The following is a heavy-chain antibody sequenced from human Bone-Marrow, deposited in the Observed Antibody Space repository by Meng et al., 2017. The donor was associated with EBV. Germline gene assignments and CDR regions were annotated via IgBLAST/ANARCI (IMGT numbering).Heavy chain of an antibody. Sequence: QARLLGSGPGQGMSSCISLLSLDVPGGSINSGNCSVWGRQPPGKGLGCIGEVYHSGVTNPSLQSRVTISVDKVMNNFSLKLRSVTAADTAVYYCARNLLALAVNEDYCDFWGQGSLVTVSS. D-gene: IGHD6-19*01. CDR3: ARNLLALAVNEDYCDF. CDR2: VYHSGVT. J-gene: IGHJ4*02. V-gene: IGHV4-4*02. CDR1: GGSINSGNC.